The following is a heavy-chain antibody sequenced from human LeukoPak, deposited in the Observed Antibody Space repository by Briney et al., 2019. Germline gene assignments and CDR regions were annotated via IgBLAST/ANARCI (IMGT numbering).Heavy chain of an antibody. J-gene: IGHJ3*02. Sequence: PSETLSLTCTVSGGSISSYYWSWIRQPAGKGLEWIGRIYTSGSTNYNPSLKSRVTMSVDTSKNQFSLKLSSVTAADTAVYYCARVVVAATIDAFDIWGQGTMVTVSS. V-gene: IGHV4-4*07. CDR1: GGSISSYY. CDR3: ARVVVAATIDAFDI. D-gene: IGHD2-15*01. CDR2: IYTSGST.